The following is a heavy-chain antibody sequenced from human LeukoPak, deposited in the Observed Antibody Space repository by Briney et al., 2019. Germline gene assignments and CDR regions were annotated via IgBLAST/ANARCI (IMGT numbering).Heavy chain of an antibody. CDR2: ISSNGGST. CDR3: ARGPNIVVVVAASFRHGGQVQGASWFDP. D-gene: IGHD2-15*01. J-gene: IGHJ5*02. CDR1: GLTFSSYA. V-gene: IGHV3-64*01. Sequence: GGSLRLSCAASGLTFSSYAMHWVRQAPGKGLEYVSGISSNGGSTYYANSVKGRFTISRDNSKNTLYLQMGSLRAEDMAVYYCARGPNIVVVVAASFRHGGQVQGASWFDPWGQGTLVTVSS.